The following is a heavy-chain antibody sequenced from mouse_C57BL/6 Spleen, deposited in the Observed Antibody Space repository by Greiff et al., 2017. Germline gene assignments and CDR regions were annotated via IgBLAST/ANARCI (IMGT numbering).Heavy chain of an antibody. CDR3: ARNGYDGYYLAWFAD. V-gene: IGHV14-2*01. J-gene: IGHJ3*01. Sequence: VQLQQSGAELVKPGASVQLSCTASGFNIKDYYMHWVKQRTEQGLEWIGRLDPEDGETKYAPKFQGKATITADPSSNTAYLQLSSLTSEDTAVYYCARNGYDGYYLAWFADGGQGTLVTVSA. D-gene: IGHD2-3*01. CDR2: LDPEDGET. CDR1: GFNIKDYY.